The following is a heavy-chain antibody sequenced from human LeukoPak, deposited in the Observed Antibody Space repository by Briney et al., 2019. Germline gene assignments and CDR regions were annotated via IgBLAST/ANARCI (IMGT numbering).Heavy chain of an antibody. CDR1: GYTFTSYA. Sequence: ASVKVSCKASGYTFTSYAMHWVRQAPGQRLEWMGWINAGNGNTKYSQKFQGRVTITADRSTTTVYMELSSLRSEDTAVYYCASVSGYCSSTSCPGYFDCWGQGTLVTVSS. J-gene: IGHJ4*02. CDR2: INAGNGNT. D-gene: IGHD2-2*03. V-gene: IGHV1-3*01. CDR3: ASVSGYCSSTSCPGYFDC.